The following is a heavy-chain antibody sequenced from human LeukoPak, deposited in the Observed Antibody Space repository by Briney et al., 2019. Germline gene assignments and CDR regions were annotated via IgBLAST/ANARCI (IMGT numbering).Heavy chain of an antibody. Sequence: PGGCLRLSCAASGFTFTTYWMHWVRQAPGKGLVWVSHINSDGSITSYADSVKGRFTISRDNAKNTLYLQMNSLRAEDTAVYYCVRDAVETANALWGQGTTVTVSS. CDR2: INSDGSIT. J-gene: IGHJ6*02. CDR3: VRDAVETANAL. V-gene: IGHV3-74*01. D-gene: IGHD5-18*01. CDR1: GFTFTTYW.